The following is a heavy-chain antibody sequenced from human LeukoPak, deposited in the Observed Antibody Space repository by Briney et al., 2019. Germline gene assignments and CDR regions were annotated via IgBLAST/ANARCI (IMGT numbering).Heavy chain of an antibody. CDR3: AKDGSKRYASFFDY. Sequence: GGSLRLSCAASGFTFDDYAMHWVRQAPGKGLEWVSLISWDGGSTYYADSVKGRFTISRDNSKNSLYLQMNSLRAEDTALYYCAKDGSKRYASFFDYWGQGTLVTVSS. V-gene: IGHV3-43D*03. D-gene: IGHD2-15*01. CDR2: ISWDGGST. CDR1: GFTFDDYA. J-gene: IGHJ4*02.